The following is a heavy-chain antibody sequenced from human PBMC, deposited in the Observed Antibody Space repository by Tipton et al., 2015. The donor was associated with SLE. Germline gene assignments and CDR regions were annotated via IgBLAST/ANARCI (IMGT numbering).Heavy chain of an antibody. CDR2: FYISGTT. V-gene: IGHV4-61*02. J-gene: IGHJ3*01. Sequence: LRLSCTVSGGSISSGSHFWTWVRQPAGKGLEWIGRFYISGTTNYNPSLKSRGTISVDTSKNQVSLNLKSGTAADTAVYYCARDPSRVYAFDVWGQGTIVTVSS. CDR1: GGSISSGSHF. D-gene: IGHD6-13*01. CDR3: ARDPSRVYAFDV.